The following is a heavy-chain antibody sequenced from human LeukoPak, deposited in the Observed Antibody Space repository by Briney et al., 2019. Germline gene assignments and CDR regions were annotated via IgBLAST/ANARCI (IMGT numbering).Heavy chain of an antibody. D-gene: IGHD2-2*01. J-gene: IGHJ4*02. Sequence: GVSLRLSCAASGFTFSSNSMNWVRQAPGKGLEGVSYINSGRSTIYYADSVKGRLTISRDNPKNSPYLQMNSTREEDTAVYYCARDLYREGYWGQGTLVAVSS. CDR1: GFTFSSNS. CDR3: ARDLYREGY. CDR2: INSGRSTI. V-gene: IGHV3-48*02.